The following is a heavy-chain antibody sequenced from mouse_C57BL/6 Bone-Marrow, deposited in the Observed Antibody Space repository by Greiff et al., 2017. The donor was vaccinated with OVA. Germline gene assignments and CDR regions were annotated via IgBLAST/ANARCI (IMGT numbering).Heavy chain of an antibody. V-gene: IGHV1-19*01. Sequence: EVQLQQSGPVLVKPGASVKMSCKASGYTLTDYYMNWVKQSHGKSLEWIGVINPYNGGTSYNQKFKGKATLTVDKSSSTAYMELNSLTSEDSAVYYCARTMWYPVMDYWGQGTSVTVSS. D-gene: IGHD1-1*02. J-gene: IGHJ4*01. CDR2: INPYNGGT. CDR3: ARTMWYPVMDY. CDR1: GYTLTDYY.